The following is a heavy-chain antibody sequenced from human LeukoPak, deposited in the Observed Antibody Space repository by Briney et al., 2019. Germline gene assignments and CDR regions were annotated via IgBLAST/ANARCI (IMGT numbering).Heavy chain of an antibody. CDR1: GFTFSNAC. V-gene: IGHV3-15*01. Sequence: GGSLRLSCPASGFTFSNACMSWVRQAPGKGLAWVGRIKSKTDGGTTDYAAPVKGRFTISRDDSKNTLYLQMNSLKTEDTAVHYCTLSLVSWELPNYHFDYWGQGTLVTVSS. D-gene: IGHD1-26*01. J-gene: IGHJ4*02. CDR2: IKSKTDGGTT. CDR3: TLSLVSWELPNYHFDY.